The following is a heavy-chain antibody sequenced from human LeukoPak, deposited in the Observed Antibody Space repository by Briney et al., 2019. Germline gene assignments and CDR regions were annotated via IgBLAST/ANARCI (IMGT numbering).Heavy chain of an antibody. CDR2: IWYDGSNK. V-gene: IGHV3-33*01. Sequence: GGSLRLSCAASGFTFSSYGMHWVRQAPGKGLEWVAVIWYDGSNKYYADSVKGRFTISRDNSKNTLYLQMNSLRAEDTAVYYCAREPNIVVVVAAFDYWGQGTLVTVSS. J-gene: IGHJ4*02. CDR1: GFTFSSYG. CDR3: AREPNIVVVVAAFDY. D-gene: IGHD2-15*01.